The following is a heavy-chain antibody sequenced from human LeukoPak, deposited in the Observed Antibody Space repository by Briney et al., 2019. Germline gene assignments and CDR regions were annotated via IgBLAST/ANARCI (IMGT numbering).Heavy chain of an antibody. CDR1: GFTFSSYA. Sequence: PGGSLRLSCAASGFTFSSYAMHWVRQAPGKGLEWVAVISYDGSNKYYADSVKGRFTISRDNAKNSLYLQMNSLRAEDTAVYYCARDFRSYDATTGTRNDAFDIWGQGTMVTVSS. CDR2: ISYDGSNK. CDR3: ARDFRSYDATTGTRNDAFDI. J-gene: IGHJ3*02. D-gene: IGHD1-1*01. V-gene: IGHV3-30-3*01.